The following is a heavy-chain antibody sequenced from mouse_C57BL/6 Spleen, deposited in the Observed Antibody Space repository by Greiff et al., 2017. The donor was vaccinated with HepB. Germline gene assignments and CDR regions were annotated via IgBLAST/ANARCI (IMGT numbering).Heavy chain of an antibody. CDR2: IDPNSGGT. CDR3: ARQGFITTVVEGFAY. CDR1: GYTFTSYW. V-gene: IGHV1-72*01. D-gene: IGHD1-1*01. J-gene: IGHJ3*01. Sequence: VKLQQPGAELVKPGASVKLSCKASGYTFTSYWMHWVKQRPGRGLEWIGRIDPNSGGTKYNEKFKSKATLTVDKPSSTAYMQLSSLTSEDSAVYYCARQGFITTVVEGFAYWGQGTLVTVSA.